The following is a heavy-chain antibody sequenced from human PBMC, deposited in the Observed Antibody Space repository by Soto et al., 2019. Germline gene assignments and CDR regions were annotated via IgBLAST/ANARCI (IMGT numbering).Heavy chain of an antibody. CDR1: GFSLSTTEVG. V-gene: IGHV2-5*02. CDR2: IYWDDDK. D-gene: IGHD4-17*01. J-gene: IGHJ4*02. CDR3: AHRGDSGAFDY. Sequence: QITLKESGPTLVKPTQTLTLTCTFSGFSLSTTEVGVGWIRQPPGKALEWLALIYWDDDKRYSSSLKSRLTITKDTSKNQVVLTMTNMDPVDTAAYFCAHRGDSGAFDYWGQGTLVTVSS.